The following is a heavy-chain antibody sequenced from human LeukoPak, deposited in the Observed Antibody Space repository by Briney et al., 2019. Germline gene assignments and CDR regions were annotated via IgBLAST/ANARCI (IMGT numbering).Heavy chain of an antibody. V-gene: IGHV1-2*02. CDR2: ITPNSGGT. CDR1: GYTFTGQF. D-gene: IGHD6-19*01. Sequence: ASVKVSCKASGYTFTGQFLHWVRQAPGQGLEWMGWITPNSGGTNYAQKVQGRVTMTTDTLTSTAYMELRSLRSDDTAVYYCARGDIQWDYWGQGTQVTVSS. J-gene: IGHJ4*02. CDR3: ARGDIQWDY.